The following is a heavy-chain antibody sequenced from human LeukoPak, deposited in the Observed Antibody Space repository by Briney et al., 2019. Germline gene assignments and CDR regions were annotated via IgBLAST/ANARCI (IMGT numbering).Heavy chain of an antibody. CDR1: GFTFSSHA. CDR2: IGGRGGST. D-gene: IGHD2-21*01. V-gene: IGHV3-23*01. CDR3: ARDPGVVAFHYFDF. J-gene: IGHJ4*02. Sequence: GGSLSLSCVASGFTFSSHAMAWVRQAPGKGLEWVSAIGGRGGSTYYADSVKGRFTISRDNTKNTLYLQMNSLRAEDTALYYCARDPGVVAFHYFDFWGQGTLVTVSS.